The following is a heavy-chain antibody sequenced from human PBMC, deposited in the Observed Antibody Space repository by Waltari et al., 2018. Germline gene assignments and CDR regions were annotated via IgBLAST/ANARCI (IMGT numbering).Heavy chain of an antibody. CDR1: GFTFSSYG. CDR2: IRYDGSNK. V-gene: IGHV3-30*02. CDR3: AKDKWELLAYFDY. J-gene: IGHJ4*02. D-gene: IGHD1-26*01. Sequence: QVQLVESGGGVVQPGGSLRLSCAASGFTFSSYGMHWVRQAPGKGLEWVAVIRYDGSNKYYADSVKGRFTISRDNSKNTLYLQMNSLRAEDTAVYYCAKDKWELLAYFDYWGQGTLVTVSS.